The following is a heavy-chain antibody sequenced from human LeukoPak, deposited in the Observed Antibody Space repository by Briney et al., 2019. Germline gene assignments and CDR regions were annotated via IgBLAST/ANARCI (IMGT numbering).Heavy chain of an antibody. CDR3: ARDDYYDSSGYYTL. CDR2: INPNSGDT. CDR1: GYTFTGYF. V-gene: IGHV1-2*02. J-gene: IGHJ4*02. Sequence: ASVKVSCKASGYTFTGYFTHWVRQAPGQGLEWMGWINPNSGDTNYAQKFQGRVTMTTDTSTSTAYMELRSLRSDDTAVYYCARDDYYDSSGYYTLWGQGTLVTVSS. D-gene: IGHD3-22*01.